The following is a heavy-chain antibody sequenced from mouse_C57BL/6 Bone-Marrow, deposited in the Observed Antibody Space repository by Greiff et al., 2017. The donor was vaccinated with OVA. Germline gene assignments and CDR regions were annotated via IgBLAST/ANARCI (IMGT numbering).Heavy chain of an antibody. J-gene: IGHJ1*03. Sequence: DVKLVESGGGLVQPGESLKLSCESNEYEFPSHDMSWVRKTPEKRLELVAAINSDGGSTYYPDTMERRFIISRDNTKKTLYLQMSSLRSEDTALYYCARRGAPSYWYFDVWGTGTTVTVSS. CDR1: EYEFPSHD. V-gene: IGHV5-2*03. CDR3: ARRGAPSYWYFDV. CDR2: INSDGGST.